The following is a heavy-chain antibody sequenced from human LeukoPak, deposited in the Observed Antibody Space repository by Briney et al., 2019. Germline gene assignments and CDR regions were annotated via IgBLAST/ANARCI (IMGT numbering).Heavy chain of an antibody. V-gene: IGHV3-30*18. Sequence: GGSLRLSCAASGFTFSSYGMHWVRQAPGKGLEWVAVISYDGSNKYYADSVKGRFTISRDNSKNTLCLQMNSLRAEDTAVYYCAKGMDYDFWSQGYGMDVWGQGTTVTVSS. CDR2: ISYDGSNK. J-gene: IGHJ6*02. CDR3: AKGMDYDFWSQGYGMDV. D-gene: IGHD3-3*01. CDR1: GFTFSSYG.